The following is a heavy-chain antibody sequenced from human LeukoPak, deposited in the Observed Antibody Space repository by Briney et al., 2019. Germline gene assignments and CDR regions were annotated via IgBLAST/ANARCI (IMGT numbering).Heavy chain of an antibody. CDR1: GFTFSIYW. Sequence: GGSLRLSCAASGFTFSIYWMHWVRQAPGKGLVWVSRIKTDGSSTTYADSVKSRFTISRDNAKNTVYLEMNSLRAEDTAVYYCVRGQLWSYYHDYWGQGTLVTVSS. CDR3: VRGQLWSYYHDY. D-gene: IGHD5-18*01. J-gene: IGHJ4*02. CDR2: IKTDGSST. V-gene: IGHV3-74*01.